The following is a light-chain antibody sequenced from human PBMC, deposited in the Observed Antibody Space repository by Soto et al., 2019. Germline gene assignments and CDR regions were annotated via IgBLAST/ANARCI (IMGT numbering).Light chain of an antibody. V-gene: IGLV1-47*02. Sequence: QAVVTQPPSASGTPGQRVTISCSGTTSNIGDNYVYWYQQLPGTAPKLLIYSNDQRPSGVPDRFSGSKSGNTASLTISGLQAEDEADYYCSSYTSSSTLYVFGTGTKVTVL. CDR3: SSYTSSSTLYV. J-gene: IGLJ1*01. CDR2: SND. CDR1: TSNIGDNY.